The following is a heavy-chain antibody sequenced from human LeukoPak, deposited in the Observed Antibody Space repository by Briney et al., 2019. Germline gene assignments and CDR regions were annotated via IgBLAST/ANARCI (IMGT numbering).Heavy chain of an antibody. V-gene: IGHV3-30*04. J-gene: IGHJ6*02. Sequence: PGGSLRLSCAASGFTFSSYAMHWVRQAPGKGLEWVAVISYDGSNKYYADSVKGRFTISRDNSKNTLYLQMNNLRAEDTAVYYCARGHAVLLWFGYGMDVWGQGTTVTVSS. CDR2: ISYDGSNK. D-gene: IGHD3-10*01. CDR1: GFTFSSYA. CDR3: ARGHAVLLWFGYGMDV.